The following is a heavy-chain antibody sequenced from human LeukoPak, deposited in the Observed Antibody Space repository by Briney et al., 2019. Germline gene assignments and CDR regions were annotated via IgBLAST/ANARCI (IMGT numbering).Heavy chain of an antibody. Sequence: PSETLSLTCTVSGGSISSYYWSWIRQPPGKGLEWIGYIYYSGSTNYNPSLKSRVTISVDTSKNQFSLKLSSVTAADTAAYFCARGFEGVAAAGPGYFDYWGQGPLVTVSS. CDR2: IYYSGST. CDR1: GGSISSYY. V-gene: IGHV4-59*08. J-gene: IGHJ4*02. CDR3: ARGFEGVAAAGPGYFDY. D-gene: IGHD6-25*01.